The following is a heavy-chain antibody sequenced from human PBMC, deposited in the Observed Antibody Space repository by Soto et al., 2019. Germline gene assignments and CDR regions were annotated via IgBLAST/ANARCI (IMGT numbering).Heavy chain of an antibody. D-gene: IGHD3-10*01. V-gene: IGHV4-59*01. J-gene: IGHJ6*02. CDR2: IYHSAST. Sequence: PSETLSLTCTVSGGSISSYYWSWIRQPPGKGLEWIGYIYHSASTNYNPSLRSRVTISVDTSKNQSSLKLRSVTAADTVVYYCAGSSGSGNYGMDVWGQGTTVTVS. CDR1: GGSISSYY. CDR3: AGSSGSGNYGMDV.